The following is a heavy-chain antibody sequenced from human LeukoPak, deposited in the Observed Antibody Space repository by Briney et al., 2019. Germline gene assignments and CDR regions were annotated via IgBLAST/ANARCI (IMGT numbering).Heavy chain of an antibody. J-gene: IGHJ6*02. CDR1: GYTLTELS. D-gene: IGHD5-18*01. Sequence: GASVKVSCKVSGYTLTELSMHWVRQAPGKGLEWMGGFYPEDGETIYAQKFQGRVTMTEDTSTDTAYMELSSLRSEDTAVYYCATEGTAMALGIYGMDVWGQGTTVTVSS. CDR2: FYPEDGET. CDR3: ATEGTAMALGIYGMDV. V-gene: IGHV1-24*01.